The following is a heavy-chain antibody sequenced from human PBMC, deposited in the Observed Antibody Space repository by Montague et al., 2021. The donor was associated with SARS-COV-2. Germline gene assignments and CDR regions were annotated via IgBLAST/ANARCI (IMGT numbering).Heavy chain of an antibody. CDR3: ARSTYRATYPNGMDV. CDR2: IYTLGST. J-gene: IGHJ6*02. Sequence: TLSLTCTVSGDSISSGDYHWSWVRQPAGKGLEWIGYIYTLGSTSYNPSLKSRVTISMDTSKNQLSLKLSSATAADTAVYFCARSTYRATYPNGMDVWGQGTTVTVSS. V-gene: IGHV4-61*09. CDR1: GDSISSGDYH. D-gene: IGHD1-14*01.